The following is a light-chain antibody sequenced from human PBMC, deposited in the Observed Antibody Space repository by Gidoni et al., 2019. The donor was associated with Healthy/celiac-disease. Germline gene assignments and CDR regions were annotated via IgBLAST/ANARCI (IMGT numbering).Light chain of an antibody. CDR3: QQYGSSPQIT. CDR2: GAS. Sequence: EIVLTQSPGTLSLSPGERATLPCRASQSGSSSYLAWYQQKPGQAPRLLIYGASSRATGIPNRFSGSGSGTDFTLTISRLEPEDFAVYYCQQYGSSPQITFGPGTKVDIK. V-gene: IGKV3-20*01. J-gene: IGKJ3*01. CDR1: QSGSSSY.